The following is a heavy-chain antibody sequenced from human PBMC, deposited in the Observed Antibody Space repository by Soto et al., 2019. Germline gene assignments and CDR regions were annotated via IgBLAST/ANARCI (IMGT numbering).Heavy chain of an antibody. CDR1: GTIFSSYT. CDR2: IIPILGET. CDR3: ARGLGGRMDD. V-gene: IGHV1-69*08. D-gene: IGHD3-16*01. Sequence: QVQLVQSGAEVKKPGSSVRVSCKASGTIFSSYTISWVRQAPGQGLEWMGRIIPILGETNSAQKFQGRVTISXDKSTNTAYMELNSLRLEDTALYYCARGLGGRMDDWGQGTTVTVSS. J-gene: IGHJ6*02.